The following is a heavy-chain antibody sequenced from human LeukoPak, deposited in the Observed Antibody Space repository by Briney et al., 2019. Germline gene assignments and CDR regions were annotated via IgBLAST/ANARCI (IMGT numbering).Heavy chain of an antibody. J-gene: IGHJ6*03. Sequence: PGGSLRLSCTASGLTFGDYAMSWFRQAPGKGLVWVGFIRSKAYGGTTEYAASVKGRFTISRDDSKSIAYLQMNSLKTEDTAVYHCTRVAIQPLDQHLHYYMDVWGKGTTVTVSS. CDR3: TRVAIQPLDQHLHYYMDV. V-gene: IGHV3-49*03. CDR1: GLTFGDYA. CDR2: IRSKAYGGTT. D-gene: IGHD2-21*01.